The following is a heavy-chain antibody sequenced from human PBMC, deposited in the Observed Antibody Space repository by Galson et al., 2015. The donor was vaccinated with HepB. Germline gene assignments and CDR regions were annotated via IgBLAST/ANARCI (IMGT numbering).Heavy chain of an antibody. V-gene: IGHV3-66*01. J-gene: IGHJ3*02. Sequence: LRLSCAASGFTVSSNYMSWVRQAPGKGLEWVSVIYSGGSTYYADSVKGRFTISRDNSKNTLYLQMNSLRAEDTAVYYCARDRVGYSSGWYVGAFDIWGQGTMVTVSS. D-gene: IGHD6-19*01. CDR1: GFTVSSNY. CDR2: IYSGGST. CDR3: ARDRVGYSSGWYVGAFDI.